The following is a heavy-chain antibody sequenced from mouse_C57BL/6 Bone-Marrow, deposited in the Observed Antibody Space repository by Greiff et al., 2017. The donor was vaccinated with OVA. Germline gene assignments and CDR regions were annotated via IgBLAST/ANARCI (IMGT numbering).Heavy chain of an antibody. CDR2: ILPGSGST. D-gene: IGHD2-3*01. V-gene: IGHV1-9*01. Sequence: VQLQQSGAELMKPGASVKLSCKASGYTFTGYWIEWVKQRPGHGLEWIGEILPGSGSTNYHEKFKGKATLSADKSSNTAYMQLSSLTTEDSDIYYCARRGYCVRFAYWGQGTLVTVSA. CDR3: ARRGYCVRFAY. CDR1: GYTFTGYW. J-gene: IGHJ3*01.